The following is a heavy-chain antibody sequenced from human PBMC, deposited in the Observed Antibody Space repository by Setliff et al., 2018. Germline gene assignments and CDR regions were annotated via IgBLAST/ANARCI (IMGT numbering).Heavy chain of an antibody. J-gene: IGHJ3*02. CDR3: ARVGGYSYAFDI. D-gene: IGHD2-15*01. CDR2: INHSGST. V-gene: IGHV4-34*01. Sequence: GSLRLSCAASGFTFSGYYMQWVRQAPGKGLEWIGEINHSGSTNYNPSLKSRVTISVDTSKNQFSLKLSSVTAADTAVYYCARVGGYSYAFDIWGQGTMVTVSS. CDR1: GFTFSGYY.